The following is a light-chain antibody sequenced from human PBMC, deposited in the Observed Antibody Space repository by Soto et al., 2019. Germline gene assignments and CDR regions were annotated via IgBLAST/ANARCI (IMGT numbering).Light chain of an antibody. Sequence: GDRVAVTCRASQSISSWLAWYQQKPGKAPKLLIYEASSLESGVPSRFSGSGAWTECTLTISSLQPDDFATYYCQQYNSYSETFGQGTKVDIK. CDR2: EAS. CDR3: QQYNSYSET. CDR1: QSISSW. V-gene: IGKV1-5*01. J-gene: IGKJ1*01.